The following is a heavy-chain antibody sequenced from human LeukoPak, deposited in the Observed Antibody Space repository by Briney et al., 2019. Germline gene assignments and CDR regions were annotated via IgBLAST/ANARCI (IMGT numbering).Heavy chain of an antibody. J-gene: IGHJ4*02. D-gene: IGHD3-3*01. CDR3: ARDREWSLLYYFDY. CDR2: INPNSGGT. CDR1: GYTFTGYY. Sequence: ASVKVSCKASGYTFTGYYMHWVRQAPGQGLEWMGWINPNSGGTNYAQKFQGRVTMTRDTSISTAYMELSRLRSDDTAVYYCARDREWSLLYYFDYWGQGTLVTVSS. V-gene: IGHV1-2*02.